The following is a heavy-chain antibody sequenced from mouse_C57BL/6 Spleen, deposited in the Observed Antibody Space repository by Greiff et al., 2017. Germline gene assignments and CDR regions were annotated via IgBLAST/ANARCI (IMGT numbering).Heavy chain of an antibody. Sequence: QVQLQQPGAELVMPGASVKLSCKASGYTFTSYWMHWVKQRPGQGLEWIGEIDPSDSYTNYNQKFKGKSTLTVDKSSSTAYMQRSSLTSEASAVYYCARSPYDYLDYWGQGTTLTVSS. V-gene: IGHV1-69*01. CDR3: ARSPYDYLDY. J-gene: IGHJ2*01. CDR2: IDPSDSYT. D-gene: IGHD2-3*01. CDR1: GYTFTSYW.